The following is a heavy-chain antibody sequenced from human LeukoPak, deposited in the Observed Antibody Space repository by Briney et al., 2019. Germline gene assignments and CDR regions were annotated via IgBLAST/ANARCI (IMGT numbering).Heavy chain of an antibody. Sequence: GASVKVSCKASGGTFSSYAISWVRQAPGQGLEWMGGIIPIFGTANYAQKFQGRVTTTADESTSTAYMELSSLRSEDTAVYYCARGFYDILTGYYHRFDYWGQGALVTVSS. V-gene: IGHV1-69*13. J-gene: IGHJ4*02. CDR2: IIPIFGTA. CDR1: GGTFSSYA. D-gene: IGHD3-9*01. CDR3: ARGFYDILTGYYHRFDY.